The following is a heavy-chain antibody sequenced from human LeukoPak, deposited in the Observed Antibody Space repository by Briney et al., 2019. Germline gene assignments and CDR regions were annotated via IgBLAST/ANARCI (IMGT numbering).Heavy chain of an antibody. CDR1: GYTFTSYD. D-gene: IGHD3-10*01. V-gene: IGHV1-8*01. Sequence: GASVKVSCXASGYTFTSYDINWVRQATGQGLEWMGWMNPNSGNTGYAQQFQGRVTMTRNTSISTAYMELSSLRSEDTAVYYCARAVRGVIIKNYYYYYMDVWGKGTTVTVSS. J-gene: IGHJ6*03. CDR3: ARAVRGVIIKNYYYYYMDV. CDR2: MNPNSGNT.